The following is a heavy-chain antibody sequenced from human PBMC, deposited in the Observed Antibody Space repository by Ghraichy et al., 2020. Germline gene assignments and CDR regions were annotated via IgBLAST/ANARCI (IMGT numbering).Heavy chain of an antibody. D-gene: IGHD3-10*01. J-gene: IGHJ4*02. Sequence: GESLNISCAASGFTFSSYAMHWVRQAPGKGLEWVAVISYDGSNKYYADSVKGRFTISRDNSKNTLYLQMNSLRAEDTAVYYCARDALGSGSHPFDYWGQGTLVTVSS. CDR1: GFTFSSYA. CDR3: ARDALGSGSHPFDY. V-gene: IGHV3-30*04. CDR2: ISYDGSNK.